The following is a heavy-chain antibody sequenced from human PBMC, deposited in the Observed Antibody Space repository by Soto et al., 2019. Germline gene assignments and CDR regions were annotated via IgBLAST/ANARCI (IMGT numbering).Heavy chain of an antibody. CDR2: IVVGSGNT. D-gene: IGHD2-15*01. CDR1: GYTFTSYG. CDR3: AADPVIYCSGGSCYGDDAFDI. V-gene: IGHV1-58*02. J-gene: IGHJ3*02. Sequence: GASVKVSCKASGYTFTSYGISWVRQARGQRLEWIGWIVVGSGNTNYAQKFQERVTITRDMSTSTAYMELSSLRSEDTAVYYCAADPVIYCSGGSCYGDDAFDIWGQGTMVTVSS.